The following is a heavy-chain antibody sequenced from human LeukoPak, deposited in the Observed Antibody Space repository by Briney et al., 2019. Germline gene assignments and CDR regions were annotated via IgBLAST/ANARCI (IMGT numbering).Heavy chain of an antibody. CDR2: IYYSGST. CDR3: ARELRCGELLPNWFDP. D-gene: IGHD3-10*01. J-gene: IGHJ5*02. V-gene: IGHV4-30-4*01. Sequence: PSETLSLTCTVSGGSISSGDYYWSWIRQPPGKGLEWIGYIYYSGSTYYNPSLKSRVTISVDTSKNQFSLKLSSVTAADTAVYYCARELRCGELLPNWFDPWGQGTLVTVSS. CDR1: GGSISSGDYY.